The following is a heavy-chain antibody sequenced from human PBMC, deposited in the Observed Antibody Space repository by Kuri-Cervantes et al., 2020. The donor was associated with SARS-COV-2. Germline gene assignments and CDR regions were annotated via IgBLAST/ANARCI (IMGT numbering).Heavy chain of an antibody. J-gene: IGHJ4*02. D-gene: IGHD1-1*01. CDR2: ISWNSGSI. CDR1: GFTFDDYA. CDR3: ARGYRYNLPYFDY. V-gene: IGHV3-9*01. Sequence: SLKISCAASGFTFDDYAMHWVRQAPGKGLEWVSGISWNSGSIGYADSVKGRFTISRDNAKNSLYLQMNSLRAEDTAVYYCARGYRYNLPYFDYWGQGTLVTVSS.